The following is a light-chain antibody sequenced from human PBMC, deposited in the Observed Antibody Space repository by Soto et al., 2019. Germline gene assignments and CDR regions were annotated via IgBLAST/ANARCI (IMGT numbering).Light chain of an antibody. CDR3: QQSSSPPPYS. CDR1: QSVSSN. V-gene: IGKV3-15*01. CDR2: GAS. J-gene: IGKJ2*03. Sequence: EVVMTQSPATLSVSLGDRATLSCRASQSVSSNLAWYQQKPGQAPRLLIYGASTRATGIPARFSGSGSGTEFTLTISSLQSEDFATYYCQQSSSPPPYSFGQGTKVEIK.